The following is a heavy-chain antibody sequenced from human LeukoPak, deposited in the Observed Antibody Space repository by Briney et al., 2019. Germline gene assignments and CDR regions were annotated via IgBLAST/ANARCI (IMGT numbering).Heavy chain of an antibody. D-gene: IGHD7-27*01. J-gene: IGHJ4*02. Sequence: GGSLRLSCAASGFTFSTYGMNWVRQAPGKGLEWVSYISGSSSTTLYADSVKGRFTISRDNAKNSLYLQMNSLRDEDTAVYYCARDRNWGFDYWGQGTLVTVSS. CDR2: ISGSSSTT. V-gene: IGHV3-48*02. CDR1: GFTFSTYG. CDR3: ARDRNWGFDY.